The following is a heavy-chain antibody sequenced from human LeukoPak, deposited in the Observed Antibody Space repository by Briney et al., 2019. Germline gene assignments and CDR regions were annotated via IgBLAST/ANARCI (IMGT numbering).Heavy chain of an antibody. Sequence: EASVKVSCKASAYSFTGYYMHWMRQAPGQGLEWMGWINPNSGGTNYAQKFQGRVTMTRDTSISTAYMELSRLRSDDTAVYYCARDGESISPNWKRPHYYYYMDVWGKGTTVTVSS. D-gene: IGHD1-20*01. CDR3: ARDGESISPNWKRPHYYYYMDV. V-gene: IGHV1-2*02. J-gene: IGHJ6*03. CDR1: AYSFTGYY. CDR2: INPNSGGT.